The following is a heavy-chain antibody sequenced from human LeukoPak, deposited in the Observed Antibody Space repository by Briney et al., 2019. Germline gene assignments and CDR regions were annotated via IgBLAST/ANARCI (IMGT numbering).Heavy chain of an antibody. CDR1: GDSFSSSSTA. V-gene: IGHV6-1*01. J-gene: IGHJ6*03. CDR3: ARVEGYDYYYMDV. CDR2: TYYRSKWYN. D-gene: IGHD1-1*01. Sequence: SQTLSLTCAISGDSFSSSSTAWNWIRQSPSRGLEWLGRTYYRSKWYNDYAVSVKSRITINPDTSKNQFSLQLNSVTPEDTAVYYCARVEGYDYYYMDVWGKGTTVTVSS.